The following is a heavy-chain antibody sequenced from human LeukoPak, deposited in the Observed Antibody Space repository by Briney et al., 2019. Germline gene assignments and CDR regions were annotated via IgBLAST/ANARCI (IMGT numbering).Heavy chain of an antibody. V-gene: IGHV3-30*02. J-gene: IGHJ4*02. CDR1: GFTFSLYG. Sequence: GGSLRLSCAASGFTFSLYGMQWVRQAPGKGLQGVAFIRYDASNEYYVDSVKGRFTISRDNSENTLYLEMNSLRTEDTAVYYCARFDYWSGFYPLDHWGQGTLVTVSS. CDR2: IRYDASNE. CDR3: ARFDYWSGFYPLDH. D-gene: IGHD3-3*01.